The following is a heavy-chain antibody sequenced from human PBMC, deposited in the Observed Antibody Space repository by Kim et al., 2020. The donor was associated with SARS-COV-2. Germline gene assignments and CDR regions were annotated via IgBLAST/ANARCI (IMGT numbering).Heavy chain of an antibody. D-gene: IGHD4-17*01. Sequence: GGSLRLSCAASGFTFSSYGMHWVRQAPGKGLEWVAVISYDGSNKYYADSVKGRFTISRDNSKNTLYLQMNSLRAEDTAVYYCAKDWGYGDQKNWFDPWGQGTLVTVSS. V-gene: IGHV3-30*18. J-gene: IGHJ5*02. CDR3: AKDWGYGDQKNWFDP. CDR1: GFTFSSYG. CDR2: ISYDGSNK.